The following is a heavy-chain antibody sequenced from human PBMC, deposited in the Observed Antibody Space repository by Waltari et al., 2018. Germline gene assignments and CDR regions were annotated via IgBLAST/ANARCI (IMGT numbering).Heavy chain of an antibody. Sequence: EVQVVDSGGGLVQPGGSLRLSCAASGFTLSNYWIHWVRQAPGKGLVWVSIMSADGSVRMYADSVKGRFTISRDNVKNMLYLQMDSLRAEDTAVYYCARDGGRNLDYWGQGTLVVISS. J-gene: IGHJ4*02. CDR1: GFTLSNYW. CDR3: ARDGGRNLDY. V-gene: IGHV3-74*03. CDR2: MSADGSVR. D-gene: IGHD6-25*01.